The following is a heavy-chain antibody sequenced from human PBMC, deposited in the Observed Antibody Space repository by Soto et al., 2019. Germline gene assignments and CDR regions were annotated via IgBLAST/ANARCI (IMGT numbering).Heavy chain of an antibody. CDR2: VNDGGRP. J-gene: IGHJ4*02. Sequence: QVQLQQWGAGLLKPSETLSLTCAVYGGSFSAYYWSWIRQPPGQGLEWIGEVNDGGRPNYSVSLKSRLTISLDTSKNQFSLKLSSVTAADTAVYYCARLGYYHSGGPPWGQGTLVTVSS. V-gene: IGHV4-34*01. CDR1: GGSFSAYY. D-gene: IGHD3-22*01. CDR3: ARLGYYHSGGPP.